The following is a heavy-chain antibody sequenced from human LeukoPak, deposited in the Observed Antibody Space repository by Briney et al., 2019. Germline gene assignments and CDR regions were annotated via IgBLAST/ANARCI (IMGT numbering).Heavy chain of an antibody. CDR1: GFTCSDHD. CDR3: ARAGYAHGLGV. V-gene: IGHV3-72*01. D-gene: IGHD5-12*01. Sequence: GGSLRLSCAASGFTCSDHDMHWVRQAPGKGLEWVGRRTNKGTGYITEYAASVNGRFTISRDDSQNSLYLQMKSLRTDDTAVYYCARAGYAHGLGVWGQGTTVTVSS. J-gene: IGHJ6*02. CDR2: RTNKGTGYIT.